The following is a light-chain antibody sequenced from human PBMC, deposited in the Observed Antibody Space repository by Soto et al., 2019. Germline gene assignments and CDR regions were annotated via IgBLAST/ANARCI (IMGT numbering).Light chain of an antibody. CDR3: EAWDDSLSGHVV. J-gene: IGLJ2*01. CDR1: SSNIGSNY. Sequence: QSVLTQPPSASGTPGQRVTISCSGSSSNIGSNYVYWYQQLPGTAPKLLINRNNQRPSGVPDRFSGSKSGTSASLAISGLRSEYEADYYCEAWDDSLSGHVVLGGGTKVTVL. V-gene: IGLV1-47*01. CDR2: RNN.